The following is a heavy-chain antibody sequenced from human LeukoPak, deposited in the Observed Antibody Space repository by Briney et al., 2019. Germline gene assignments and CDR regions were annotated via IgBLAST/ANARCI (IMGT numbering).Heavy chain of an antibody. J-gene: IGHJ6*02. Sequence: GASVKVSCKASGYTFTGYYMHWVRQAPGQGLEWMGWINPNSGGTNYAQKFQGWVTMTRDTSISTAYMELSRLRSDDTAVYYCARDLQDSSGYYFAGLYYYYYGMDVWGQGTTVTVSS. D-gene: IGHD3-22*01. CDR3: ARDLQDSSGYYFAGLYYYYYGMDV. V-gene: IGHV1-2*04. CDR2: INPNSGGT. CDR1: GYTFTGYY.